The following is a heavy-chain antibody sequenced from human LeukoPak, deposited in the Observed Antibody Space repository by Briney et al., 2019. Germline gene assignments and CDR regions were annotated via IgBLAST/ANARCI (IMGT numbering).Heavy chain of an antibody. Sequence: PSETLSLTCTVSGGSISSGGYYWSWIRQHPGKGLEWIGYIYYSGSTYYNPSLKSRVTISVDTSKNQFSLKLSSVTAADTAVYYCARGSGYFRVDYWGQGTLVTVSS. CDR2: IYYSGST. CDR3: ARGSGYFRVDY. J-gene: IGHJ4*02. D-gene: IGHD3-22*01. CDR1: GGSISSGGYY. V-gene: IGHV4-30-4*08.